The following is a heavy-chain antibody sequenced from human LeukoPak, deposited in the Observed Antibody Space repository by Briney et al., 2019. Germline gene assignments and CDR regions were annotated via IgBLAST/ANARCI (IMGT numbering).Heavy chain of an antibody. CDR1: GFTFSSYA. CDR2: ISGSGGST. D-gene: IGHD5-18*01. Sequence: GGYLRLSCAASGFTFSSYAMSWLRQAPGKGLEWFSAISGSGGSTYYADSVKGRFTISRDNSKNTLYLQMNSLRAEDTAVYYCAKLSGYSYGLLDYWGQGTLVTVSS. J-gene: IGHJ4*02. V-gene: IGHV3-23*01. CDR3: AKLSGYSYGLLDY.